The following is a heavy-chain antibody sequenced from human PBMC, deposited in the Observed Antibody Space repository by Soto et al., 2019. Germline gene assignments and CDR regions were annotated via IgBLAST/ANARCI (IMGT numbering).Heavy chain of an antibody. D-gene: IGHD6-13*01. Sequence: QVQVVESGGGVVQPGGSLRLSCAASGFTFSTSAMHWVRQAPGKGLEWMAMISKGGNKKYYADSVKGRFTISSDISESTLYLQRNSLRTEDTAVYYCASEEFEAGRGHFGYWGQGTLVSVSS. CDR3: ASEEFEAGRGHFGY. V-gene: IGHV3-30-3*01. J-gene: IGHJ4*02. CDR1: GFTFSTSA. CDR2: ISKGGNKK.